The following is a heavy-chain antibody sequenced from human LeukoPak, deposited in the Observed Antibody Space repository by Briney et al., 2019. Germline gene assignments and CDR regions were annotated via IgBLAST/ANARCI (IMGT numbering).Heavy chain of an antibody. CDR2: IIPIFGTA. D-gene: IGHD1-26*01. Sequence: GASVKVSCKASGGTFSSYAISWVRQAPGQGLEWMGGIIPIFGTANYAQKFQGRVTITADESTSTAYMELSSLRSEDTAVYYCARDASHVVGAAIDYWGQGTLVTVSS. CDR1: GGTFSSYA. CDR3: ARDASHVVGAAIDY. J-gene: IGHJ4*02. V-gene: IGHV1-69*13.